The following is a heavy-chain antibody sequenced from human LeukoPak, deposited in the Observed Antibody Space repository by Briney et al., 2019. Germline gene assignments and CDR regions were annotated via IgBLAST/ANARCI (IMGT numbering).Heavy chain of an antibody. Sequence: GGSLRLSCAACGFTFSSYGMHWVRQAPGKGLEWVAFIRYDGSNKYYADSVKGRFTISRDNSKNTLYLQMNSLRAEDTAVYYCAKDQNRYYDFWSGYRKDTWGQGTLVTVPS. CDR1: GFTFSSYG. V-gene: IGHV3-30*02. D-gene: IGHD3-3*01. CDR2: IRYDGSNK. CDR3: AKDQNRYYDFWSGYRKDT. J-gene: IGHJ5*02.